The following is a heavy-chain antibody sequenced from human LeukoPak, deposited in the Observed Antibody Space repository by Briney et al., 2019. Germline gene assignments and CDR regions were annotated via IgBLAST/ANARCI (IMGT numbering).Heavy chain of an antibody. CDR2: MNPNSGNT. V-gene: IGHV1-8*01. CDR3: ARGAAAALRRRSFDY. D-gene: IGHD6-13*01. Sequence: ASVKISCKASGYTFTSYDINWVRQSTGQGLEWMGWMNPNSGNTGYAQKFQGRVTMTRNTSISTAYMELSSLRSEDTAVYYCARGAAAALRRRSFDYWGQGTLVTVSS. J-gene: IGHJ4*02. CDR1: GYTFTSYD.